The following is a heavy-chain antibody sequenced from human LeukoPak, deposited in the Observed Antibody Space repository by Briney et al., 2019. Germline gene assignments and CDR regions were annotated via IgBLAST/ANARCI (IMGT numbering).Heavy chain of an antibody. Sequence: GGSLRLSCAASGFTFSSYSMNWVRQAPGKGLEWVSDICSSGSIIYYADSVKGRFTISRDNANNSLCLQMNSLRAEDAAVYYCARDRNYGTKYWGQGTLVTVSS. D-gene: IGHD3-10*01. CDR2: ICSSGSII. CDR1: GFTFSSYS. V-gene: IGHV3-48*04. J-gene: IGHJ4*02. CDR3: ARDRNYGTKY.